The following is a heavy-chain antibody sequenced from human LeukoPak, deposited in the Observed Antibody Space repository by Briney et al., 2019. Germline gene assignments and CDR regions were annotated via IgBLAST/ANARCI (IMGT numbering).Heavy chain of an antibody. Sequence: PSETLSLTCTVSGGSISSTSYYWGWIRQPPGKGLEWIASIYYSGNTNYNPSLQSRVTISVDKSKNQFSLKLSSVTAADTAVYYCAGADYYDSSGYYSSASWGQGTLVTVSS. V-gene: IGHV4-39*07. D-gene: IGHD3-22*01. CDR1: GGSISSTSYY. CDR3: AGADYYDSSGYYSSAS. J-gene: IGHJ4*02. CDR2: IYYSGNT.